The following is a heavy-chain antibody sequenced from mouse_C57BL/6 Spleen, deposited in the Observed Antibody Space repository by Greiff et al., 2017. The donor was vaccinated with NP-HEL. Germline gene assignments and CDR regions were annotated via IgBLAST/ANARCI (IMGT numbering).Heavy chain of an antibody. V-gene: IGHV14-4*01. J-gene: IGHJ4*01. CDR1: GFNIKDDY. CDR2: IDPENGDT. CDR3: TPYGNYEGAMDY. D-gene: IGHD2-10*02. Sequence: EVQLQQSGAELVRPGASVKLSCTASGFNIKDDYMHWVKQRPEQGLEWIGWIDPENGDTEYASKFQGKATITADTSSNTAYLQLSSLTSEDTAVYDCTPYGNYEGAMDYWGQGTSVTVSS.